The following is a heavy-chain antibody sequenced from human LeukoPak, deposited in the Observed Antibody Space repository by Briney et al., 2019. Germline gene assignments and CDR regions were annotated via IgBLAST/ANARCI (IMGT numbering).Heavy chain of an antibody. CDR3: ARDCSGGSCSTYYYYGMDV. CDR1: GGSVSSGSYY. CDR2: IYYSGST. D-gene: IGHD2-15*01. Sequence: SETLSLTCTVSGGSVSSGSYYWSWIRQPPGKGLEWIGYIYYSGSTNYNPSLKSRVTISVDTSKNQFSLKLSSVTAADTAVYYCARDCSGGSCSTYYYYGMDVWAKGPRSPSP. J-gene: IGHJ6*02. V-gene: IGHV4-61*01.